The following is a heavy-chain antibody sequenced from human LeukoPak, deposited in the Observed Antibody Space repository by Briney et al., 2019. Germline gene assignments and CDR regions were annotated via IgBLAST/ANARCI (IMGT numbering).Heavy chain of an antibody. CDR1: GFNFSSCA. CDR2: ISVSSIST. Sequence: GGSLRLSCAASGFNFSSCAMNGVRQAPGKGLEWVSIISVSSISTYYADSVKGRFTISRDNSKNTLYLQMNSLRAEDTAVYYCAKLYGDYDTRDYWGQGTLVTVSS. J-gene: IGHJ4*02. V-gene: IGHV3-23*01. CDR3: AKLYGDYDTRDY. D-gene: IGHD4-17*01.